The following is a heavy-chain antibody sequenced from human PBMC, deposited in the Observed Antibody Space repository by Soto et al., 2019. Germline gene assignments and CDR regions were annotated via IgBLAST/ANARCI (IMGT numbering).Heavy chain of an antibody. J-gene: IGHJ6*02. V-gene: IGHV4-59*11. D-gene: IGHD3-10*01. Sequence: SETLSLTCAVYGGCFSGQYGSWIRQYPGKGLEWIAYIYHRGSTNYNPSLKSRVTISVDTSKNQFSLKLSSVTAADTAVYYCARDYYGSGSYYGYYYGMDVWGQGTTVTVSS. CDR1: GGCFSGQY. CDR3: ARDYYGSGSYYGYYYGMDV. CDR2: IYHRGST.